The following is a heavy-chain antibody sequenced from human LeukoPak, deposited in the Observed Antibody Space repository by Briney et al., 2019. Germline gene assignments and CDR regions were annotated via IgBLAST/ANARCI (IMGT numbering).Heavy chain of an antibody. J-gene: IGHJ4*02. D-gene: IGHD2-2*01. CDR2: ISTSGST. CDR1: GGSISSYY. CDR3: ARAHTSSYYFDY. Sequence: SETLSLTCTVSGGSISSYYCTWIRQPAGKGLEWIGRISTSGSTNYNPFLKSRATISVDTSKNQFSLKLSSVTAADTAVYYCARAHTSSYYFDYWGQGTLVTVSS. V-gene: IGHV4-4*07.